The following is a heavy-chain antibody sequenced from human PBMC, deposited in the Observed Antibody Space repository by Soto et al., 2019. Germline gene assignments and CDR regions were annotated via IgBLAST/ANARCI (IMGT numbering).Heavy chain of an antibody. V-gene: IGHV4-31*03. CDR2: IYYSGST. CDR3: ARGKYSSSYYYFDY. CDR1: GGSISSGGYY. J-gene: IGHJ4*02. D-gene: IGHD6-6*01. Sequence: TLSLTCTVSGGSISSGGYYWSWIRQHPGKGLEWIGYIYYSGSTYYNPSLKSRVIISVDTSKNQFSLKLSSVTAADTAVYYCARGKYSSSYYYFDYWGQGTLVTVSS.